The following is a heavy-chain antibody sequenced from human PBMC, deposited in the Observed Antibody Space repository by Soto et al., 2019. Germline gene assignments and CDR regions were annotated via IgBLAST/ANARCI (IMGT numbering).Heavy chain of an antibody. V-gene: IGHV3-30*18. J-gene: IGHJ6*02. Sequence: GGSLRLSCAASGFTFSSYGMHWVRQAPGKGLEWVAVISYDGSNKYYADSVKGRFTISRDNSKNTLYLQMNSLRAEDTAVYYCAKVSSGNPAGMDVWGQGTTVTVSS. CDR2: ISYDGSNK. D-gene: IGHD3-3*01. CDR3: AKVSSGNPAGMDV. CDR1: GFTFSSYG.